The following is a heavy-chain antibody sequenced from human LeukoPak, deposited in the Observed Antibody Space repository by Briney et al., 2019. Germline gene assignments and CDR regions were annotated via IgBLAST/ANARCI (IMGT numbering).Heavy chain of an antibody. CDR3: AKDRASSWSLDY. CDR1: GFTFSSDG. D-gene: IGHD6-13*01. J-gene: IGHJ4*02. V-gene: IGHV3-30*18. CDR2: ISYDANTK. Sequence: GGSLRLSCAASGFTFSSDGMHWVRQAPGKGLEWLTSISYDANTKYYSDSVRGRFTVSRDNSKNTMYLQMNSLRPEDTAMYYCAKDRASSWSLDYWGQGNLVTVSS.